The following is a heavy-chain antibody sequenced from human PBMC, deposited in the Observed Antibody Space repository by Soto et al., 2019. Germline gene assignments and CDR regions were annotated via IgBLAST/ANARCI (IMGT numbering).Heavy chain of an antibody. D-gene: IGHD1-26*01. J-gene: IGHJ4*02. CDR3: ARDREWEPSQEGFDY. CDR1: GFTFSVYW. Sequence: EVQLVESGGGLVQPGGSLRLSCEASGFTFSVYWMHWVRQPPGKGLVWVSRINTDGSEKYYVDSVKGRFTISRDNAKKYLYLQLKSLRAEDTAVYYCARDREWEPSQEGFDYWGQGTLVTVSS. CDR2: INTDGSEK. V-gene: IGHV3-74*01.